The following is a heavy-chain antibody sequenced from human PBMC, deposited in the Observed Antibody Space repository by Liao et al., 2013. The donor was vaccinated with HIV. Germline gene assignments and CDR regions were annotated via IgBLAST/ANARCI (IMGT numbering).Heavy chain of an antibody. CDR3: ARILRPDIAVALDY. V-gene: IGHV4-59*01. J-gene: IGHJ4*02. Sequence: QVQLQESGPGLVKPSETLSLTCTVSGGSISPYYWTWIRQPPGKALEWIGFIHYTGSTNYNPSFNSRVTISLDTSKNRLSLRLTSLTTADAAVYYCARILRPDIAVALDYWGQGSLVTVSS. CDR1: GGSISPYY. D-gene: IGHD6-19*01. CDR2: IHYTGST.